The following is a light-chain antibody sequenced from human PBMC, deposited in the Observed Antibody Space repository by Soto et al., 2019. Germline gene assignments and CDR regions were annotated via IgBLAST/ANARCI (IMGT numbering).Light chain of an antibody. Sequence: AIPMTQSPSSLSASVGDRVTITCRASQGIRNELAWYQQNPGKAPKLLIYAASYLQDGVPSRFRGAGSGTDFTLTINNLQPEDFATYYCLQDYNYPRTCGQGTKVEVK. CDR2: AAS. CDR1: QGIRNE. CDR3: LQDYNYPRT. J-gene: IGKJ1*01. V-gene: IGKV1-6*01.